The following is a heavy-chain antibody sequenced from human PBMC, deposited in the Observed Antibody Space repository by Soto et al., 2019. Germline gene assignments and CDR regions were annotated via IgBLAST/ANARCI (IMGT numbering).Heavy chain of an antibody. CDR1: GGTFSSYA. V-gene: IGHV1-69*06. Sequence: SVKVSCKASGGTFSSYAISWVRQAPGQGLEWMGGIIPIFGTTNYAQKFQGRVTITADTSTSTAYMELRSLRSEDTAVYYCARDRVFSFDYWGQGTLVTVSS. D-gene: IGHD6-13*01. CDR2: IIPIFGTT. CDR3: ARDRVFSFDY. J-gene: IGHJ4*02.